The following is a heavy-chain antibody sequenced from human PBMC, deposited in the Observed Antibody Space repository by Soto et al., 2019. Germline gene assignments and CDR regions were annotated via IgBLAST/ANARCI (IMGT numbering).Heavy chain of an antibody. CDR3: ARDRSSSDF. V-gene: IGHV1-18*01. D-gene: IGHD6-19*01. J-gene: IGHJ4*02. CDR1: GYTFSNYG. Sequence: QVQLVQSGAEVKKPGASVKVSCKASGYTFSNYGISWVRQAPGQGLEWMGRISVYNGNTNYAKKFQDRVTMTTDTSTTTAYMELRSLRPDDTAVYYCARDRSSSDFWGQGTLVTVSS. CDR2: ISVYNGNT.